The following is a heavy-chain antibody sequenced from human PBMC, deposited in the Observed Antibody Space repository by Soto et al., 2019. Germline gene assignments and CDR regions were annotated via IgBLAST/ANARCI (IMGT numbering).Heavy chain of an antibody. J-gene: IGHJ4*02. CDR2: IRGRGDST. V-gene: IGHV3-23*01. CDR3: AKSRETWISGVVVFYFDY. CDR1: GFTFASYA. D-gene: IGHD3-3*01. Sequence: GGSLRLSCATSGFTFASYAMSWVRQTPGKGLEWVSAIRGRGDSTYYADSVKGRFTISRDNSKNTLSLQMNSLRAEDTAVYYCAKSRETWISGVVVFYFDYWGQGALVTVSS.